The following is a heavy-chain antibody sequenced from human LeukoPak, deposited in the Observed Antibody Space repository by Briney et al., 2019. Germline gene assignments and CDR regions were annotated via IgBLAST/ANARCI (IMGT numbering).Heavy chain of an antibody. CDR1: GFTFSSYT. V-gene: IGHV3-74*01. J-gene: IGHJ6*03. Sequence: GESLRLSCAASGFTFSSYTMNWVRQAPGKGLVWVSRIRTDGTITTYADSVKGRFSISRDNAKNTLYLQVNSLRVEDTAVYYCAREGTGSYMDVWGKGTTVTVSS. D-gene: IGHD1/OR15-1a*01. CDR3: AREGTGSYMDV. CDR2: IRTDGTIT.